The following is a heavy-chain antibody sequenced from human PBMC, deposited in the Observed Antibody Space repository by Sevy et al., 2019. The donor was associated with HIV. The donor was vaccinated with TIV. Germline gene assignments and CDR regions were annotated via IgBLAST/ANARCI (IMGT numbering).Heavy chain of an antibody. CDR1: GFTFDDYA. CDR2: ISWNSASI. V-gene: IGHV3-9*01. J-gene: IGHJ4*01. D-gene: IGHD2-8*01. Sequence: SLKISCAASGFTFDDYAMHWVRQAPGKGLEWVSGISWNSASIDYADSVKGRFTISRDNAKNSLYLQMKSLRTEDTALYYWARDRDDGYCTNGVCFNFDNWGQGTLVTVSS. CDR3: ARDRDDGYCTNGVCFNFDN.